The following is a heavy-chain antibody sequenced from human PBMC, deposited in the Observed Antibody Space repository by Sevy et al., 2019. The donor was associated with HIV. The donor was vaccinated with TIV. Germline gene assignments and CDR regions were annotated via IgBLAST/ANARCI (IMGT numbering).Heavy chain of an antibody. D-gene: IGHD2-15*01. Sequence: GGSLRLSCAASGFTFSDYYMSWVRQAPGKGLEWVSSIGGSGRYTYYADSVEGRFTISRDNSKNMLYLQMNSLRVADTAVYYCAKGYCSGGTCPRDYYYYGMDVWGQGTTVTVSS. CDR1: GFTFSDYY. V-gene: IGHV3-23*01. J-gene: IGHJ6*02. CDR3: AKGYCSGGTCPRDYYYYGMDV. CDR2: IGGSGRYT.